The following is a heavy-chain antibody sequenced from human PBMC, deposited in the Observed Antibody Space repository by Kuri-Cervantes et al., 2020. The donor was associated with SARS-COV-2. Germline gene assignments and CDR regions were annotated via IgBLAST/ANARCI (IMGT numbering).Heavy chain of an antibody. CDR1: GGSFSGYY. CDR2: IYYSGST. D-gene: IGHD3-22*01. V-gene: IGHV4-59*01. CDR3: ARADVYYYDSRGLGAFDI. Sequence: SETLSLTCAVYGGSFSGYYWSWIRQPPGKGLEWIGYIYYSGSTNYNPSLKSRVTISVDTSKNQFSLKLSSVTAADTAVYYCARADVYYYDSRGLGAFDIWGQATMATVSS. J-gene: IGHJ3*02.